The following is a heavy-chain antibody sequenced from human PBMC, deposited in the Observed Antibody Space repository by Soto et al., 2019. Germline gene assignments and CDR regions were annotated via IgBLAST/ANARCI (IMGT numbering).Heavy chain of an antibody. Sequence: ASVKVSCKASGYTFTSYAMHWVRQAPGQRLEWIGWINAGNGNTKYSQKFQGRVTITRDTSASTAYMELSSLRSEDTAVYYCARGIFGVVIDSYNWFDPWGQGTLVTVSS. CDR1: GYTFTSYA. CDR2: INAGNGNT. D-gene: IGHD3-3*01. V-gene: IGHV1-3*01. J-gene: IGHJ5*02. CDR3: ARGIFGVVIDSYNWFDP.